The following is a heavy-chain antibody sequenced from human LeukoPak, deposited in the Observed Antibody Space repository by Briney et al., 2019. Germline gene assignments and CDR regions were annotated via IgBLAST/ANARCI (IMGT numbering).Heavy chain of an antibody. CDR3: ARDLTGPYDH. CDR2: INVEGNYI. CDR1: GLTVSRYW. J-gene: IGHJ4*02. Sequence: PGKSLRLSCAASGLTVSRYWMHWVRQAPGKGLVWVARINVEGNYIDYAESVKGRFTISRDSAMNTLYLQMNSVRAEDTAVYSCARDLTGPYDHWGQGTLVTVSS. V-gene: IGHV3-74*01. D-gene: IGHD3-22*01.